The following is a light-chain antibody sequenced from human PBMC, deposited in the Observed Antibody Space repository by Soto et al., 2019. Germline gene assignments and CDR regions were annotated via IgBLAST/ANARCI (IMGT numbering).Light chain of an antibody. CDR3: QQRANWLT. CDR1: QSIGRY. J-gene: IGKJ4*01. V-gene: IGKV3-11*01. Sequence: EIVLTQSPATLSLSPGERVTLSCRASQSIGRYLAWYQHKPGQAPRLLIYDAPNRATGIPARFSGSGSGTDFTLTISSLEPEDFADYYCQQRANWLTFGGGTKVEIK. CDR2: DAP.